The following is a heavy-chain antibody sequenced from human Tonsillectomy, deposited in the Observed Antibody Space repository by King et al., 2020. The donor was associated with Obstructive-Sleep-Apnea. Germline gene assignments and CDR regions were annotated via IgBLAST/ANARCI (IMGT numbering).Heavy chain of an antibody. CDR2: ISWNGGSR. J-gene: IGHJ4*02. D-gene: IGHD3-9*01. Sequence: QLVQSGGGLAQPGRSLRLSCAASGFTFDDYAMHWVRQAPGKGLEWGSGISWNGGSRGYADSVKGRFTISRDNAKSSLYLQMNSLRAEDTALYYCAKDISYDILTGDFDYWGQGTLVTVSS. CDR3: AKDISYDILTGDFDY. V-gene: IGHV3-9*01. CDR1: GFTFDDYA.